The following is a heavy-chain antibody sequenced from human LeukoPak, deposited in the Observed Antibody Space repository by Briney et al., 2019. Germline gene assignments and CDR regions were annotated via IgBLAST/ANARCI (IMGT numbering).Heavy chain of an antibody. CDR2: INPSGGSA. Sequence: ASVKVSCNTSGYTFASYYIHWVRQAPGQGPEWMGIINPSGGSAGYAQNFQGRVTMTRDTSTSTVYMELSSLRSEDTAVYYCARGMVRGVIRGSFGYWGQGTPVTVSS. V-gene: IGHV1-46*01. D-gene: IGHD3-10*01. CDR1: GYTFASYY. CDR3: ARGMVRGVIRGSFGY. J-gene: IGHJ4*02.